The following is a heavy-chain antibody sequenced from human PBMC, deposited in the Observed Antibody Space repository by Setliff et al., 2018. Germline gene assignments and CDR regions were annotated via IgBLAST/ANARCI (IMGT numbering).Heavy chain of an antibody. CDR1: GYSFTSYG. Sequence: GASVKVSCKTSGYSFTSYGLSWLRQAPGQGLEWVGWISGYNGNTDYAQNLQGRVTMTIDTSTSTAYMELRSLRSDDTAVYYCARVPRLEWLLPTFDSWGQGTLVTVS. CDR3: ARVPRLEWLLPTFDS. V-gene: IGHV1-18*01. J-gene: IGHJ4*02. CDR2: ISGYNGNT. D-gene: IGHD3-3*01.